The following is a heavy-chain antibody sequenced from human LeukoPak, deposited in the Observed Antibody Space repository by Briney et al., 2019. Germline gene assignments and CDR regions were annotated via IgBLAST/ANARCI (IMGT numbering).Heavy chain of an antibody. CDR3: AKMSIAAPPGPDY. Sequence: GGSLRLSCAASGFTFSSYGMHWVRQAPGKGLEWVAVISYDGSNKYYADSVKGRFTISRDNSKNTLYLQMNSLRAEDTAVYYCAKMSIAAPPGPDYWGQGTLVTVSS. V-gene: IGHV3-30*18. CDR1: GFTFSSYG. J-gene: IGHJ4*02. D-gene: IGHD6-6*01. CDR2: ISYDGSNK.